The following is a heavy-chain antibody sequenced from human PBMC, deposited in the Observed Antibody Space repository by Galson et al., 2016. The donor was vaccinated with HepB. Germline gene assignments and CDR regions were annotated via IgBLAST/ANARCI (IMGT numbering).Heavy chain of an antibody. D-gene: IGHD6-19*01. J-gene: IGHJ4*02. Sequence: PALVKPTQTLTLTCTFSGFSLNTSGVAVGWIRQPPGKALEWLALIYWDDDKRYSPSLKSRLTITKDTSKNQVVLTMTNMDPVDTATYYCAHTLRGWGYDFWGQGTLVTVSS. CDR2: IYWDDDK. CDR1: GFSLNTSGVA. V-gene: IGHV2-5*02. CDR3: AHTLRGWGYDF.